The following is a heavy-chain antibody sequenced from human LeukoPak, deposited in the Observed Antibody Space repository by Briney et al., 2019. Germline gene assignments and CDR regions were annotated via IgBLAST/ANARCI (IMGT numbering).Heavy chain of an antibody. J-gene: IGHJ4*02. V-gene: IGHV4-38-2*01. Sequence: SETLSLTCAVSGYSISSGYYWGWIRQPPGKGLEWIGSIYHSGTTYYNSSLKSRVTISVDTSNNQFSLNLNSVTAADTAVYYCVRGVATVVNRFDYWGEGTLVTVSS. CDR2: IYHSGTT. CDR3: VRGVATVVNRFDY. CDR1: GYSISSGYY. D-gene: IGHD5-12*01.